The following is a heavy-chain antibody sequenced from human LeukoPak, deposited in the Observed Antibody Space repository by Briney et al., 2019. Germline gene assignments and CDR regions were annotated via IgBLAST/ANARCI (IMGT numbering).Heavy chain of an antibody. V-gene: IGHV3-23*01. J-gene: IGHJ4*02. CDR1: GFTFSNYA. CDR3: AREDSSGWPRVQYYFDY. D-gene: IGHD6-19*01. Sequence: GGSLRLSCTASGFTFSNYAMSWVRQAPGKGLKWVSSISDSGDTPYYADSVKGLFTISRDNSKNTLYLQMSSLRSDDTAVYYCAREDSSGWPRVQYYFDYWGRGTLVTVSS. CDR2: ISDSGDTP.